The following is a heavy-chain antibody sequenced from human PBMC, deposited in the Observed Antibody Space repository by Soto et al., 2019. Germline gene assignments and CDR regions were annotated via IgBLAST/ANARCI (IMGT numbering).Heavy chain of an antibody. CDR1: GGSISGYY. D-gene: IGHD5-18*01. CDR3: ARDRGYSYGPFGS. V-gene: IGHV4-4*07. CDR2: IYSGGST. Sequence: SSETLSLTCIVSGGSISGYYWRWIRQPAGKELEWIGRIYSGGSTNYHPSLNSRGTMSVDTSKNLISLKLTSVTAADTAIYYCARDRGYSYGPFGSWGQGALVTVSS. J-gene: IGHJ4*02.